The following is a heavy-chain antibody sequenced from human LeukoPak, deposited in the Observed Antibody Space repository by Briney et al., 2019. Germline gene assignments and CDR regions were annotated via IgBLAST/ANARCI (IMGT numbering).Heavy chain of an antibody. CDR1: GFTFRSYW. CDR3: ARKQHLEPSSYYYYYMDV. CDR2: INHSGST. D-gene: IGHD6-13*01. Sequence: PGGSLRLSCAASGFTFRSYWMNWVRQAPGKGLEWIGEINHSGSTNYNPSLKSRVTISVDKSKNQFSLKLTSVTAADTAMYYCARKQHLEPSSYYYYYMDVWGKGTTVTVS. V-gene: IGHV4-4*02. J-gene: IGHJ6*03.